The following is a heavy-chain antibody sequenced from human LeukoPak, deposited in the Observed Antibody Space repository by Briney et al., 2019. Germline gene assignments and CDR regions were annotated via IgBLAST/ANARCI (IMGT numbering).Heavy chain of an antibody. V-gene: IGHV3-23*01. J-gene: IGHJ4*02. Sequence: GGSLRLSCAASGFTFSDYGMNWVRQAPGKGLEWVSAISGSGGSTYYADSVKGRFTISRDNSKNTLYLQMNSLRAEDTAVYYCAKVSDSSGYYRYYFDYWGQGTLVTVSS. CDR3: AKVSDSSGYYRYYFDY. D-gene: IGHD3-22*01. CDR2: ISGSGGST. CDR1: GFTFSDYG.